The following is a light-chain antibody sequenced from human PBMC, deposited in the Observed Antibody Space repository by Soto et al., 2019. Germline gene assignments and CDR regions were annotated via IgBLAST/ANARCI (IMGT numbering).Light chain of an antibody. CDR2: AAS. CDR1: QSISIY. V-gene: IGKV1-39*01. CDR3: QQRNT. Sequence: DIQMTQSPSSLSASVGDRVTITCRASQSISIYLNCYQQKPGKAPKLLIYAASSLQSGVPSRFSGSGSGTDFTLTISSLQPEDFATYYCQQRNTFGQGNKVEIQ. J-gene: IGKJ1*01.